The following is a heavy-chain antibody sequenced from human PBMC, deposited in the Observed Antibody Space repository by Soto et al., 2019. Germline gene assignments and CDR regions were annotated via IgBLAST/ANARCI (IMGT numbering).Heavy chain of an antibody. CDR2: IWYDGSNK. J-gene: IGHJ4*02. V-gene: IGHV3-33*01. CDR3: ARWGCSGSNCNLNQRSFDL. CDR1: GFIFNEYG. Sequence: QVQLVESGGGVVQPGRPLRLSCAASGFIFNEYGMHWVRQAPGKGLEWVAVIWYDGSNKYYADSVKGRFTFSRDNSKNTMSLQMNSLRVEDTAIYYCARWGCSGSNCNLNQRSFDLWGQGTLVTVSS. D-gene: IGHD2-15*01.